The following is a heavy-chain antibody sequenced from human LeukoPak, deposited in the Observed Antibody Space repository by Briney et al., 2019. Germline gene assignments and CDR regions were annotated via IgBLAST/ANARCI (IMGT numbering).Heavy chain of an antibody. V-gene: IGHV3-23*01. J-gene: IGHJ5*02. CDR2: ISGRGGST. CDR1: GFTFSSYA. D-gene: IGHD3-3*01. Sequence: GGSLRLSCAASGFTFSSYAMSWVRQAPGKGREWVSAISGRGGSTYYADSVKGRFTISRDNSKNTLYLQMNSLRAEDTAVYYCAKDQDYDFWSGYYGLYNWFDPWGQGTLVTVSS. CDR3: AKDQDYDFWSGYYGLYNWFDP.